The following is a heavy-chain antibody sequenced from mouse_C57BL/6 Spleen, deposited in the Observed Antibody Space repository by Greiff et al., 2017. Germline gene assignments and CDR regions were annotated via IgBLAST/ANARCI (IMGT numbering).Heavy chain of an antibody. CDR3: TAVTTVVATDY. CDR1: GYTFTDYE. J-gene: IGHJ2*01. V-gene: IGHV1-15*01. Sequence: VQLQQSGAELVRPGASVTLSCKASGYTFTDYEMHWVKQTPVHGLEWIGAIDPETGGTAYNQKFKGQAILTADKSSSTAYMELRSLTSEDSAVYYCTAVTTVVATDYWGQGTTLTVSS. CDR2: IDPETGGT. D-gene: IGHD1-1*01.